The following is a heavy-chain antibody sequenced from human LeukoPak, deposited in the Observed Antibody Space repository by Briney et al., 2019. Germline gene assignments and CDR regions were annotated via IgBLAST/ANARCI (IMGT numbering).Heavy chain of an antibody. CDR3: AAGNYYDSSGYYY. J-gene: IGHJ4*02. CDR2: IVVGSGNT. Sequence: SVKVSCKASGFTFTNSAVQWVRQARGQRLEWIGWIVVGSGNTNYAQKFQERVTITRDMSTSTAYTELSSLRSEDTAVYYCAAGNYYDSSGYYYWGQGTLVTVSS. CDR1: GFTFTNSA. V-gene: IGHV1-58*01. D-gene: IGHD3-22*01.